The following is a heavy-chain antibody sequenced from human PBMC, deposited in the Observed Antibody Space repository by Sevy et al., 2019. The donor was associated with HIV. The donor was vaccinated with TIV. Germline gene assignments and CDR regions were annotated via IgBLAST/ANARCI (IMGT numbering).Heavy chain of an antibody. J-gene: IGHJ5*02. V-gene: IGHV1-2*02. Sequence: ASVKVSCKASGYTFTGYYMHWVRQAPGQGLEWMGWINPYSGGTNYAQKFQGRVTMTRDTSISTAYMELSSLRSDDTAVYYCARDPEYYDFWSGYYTGWLDPWGQGTLVTVSS. CDR2: INPYSGGT. CDR1: GYTFTGYY. CDR3: ARDPEYYDFWSGYYTGWLDP. D-gene: IGHD3-3*01.